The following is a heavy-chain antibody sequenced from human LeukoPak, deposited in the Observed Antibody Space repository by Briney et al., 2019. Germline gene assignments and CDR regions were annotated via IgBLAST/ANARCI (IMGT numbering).Heavy chain of an antibody. Sequence: GGSLRLACEASGFTFNSYSFNWVRQAPGKGLEWISYINSVGGTTFYADPVKGRFTISRDNAKNSLYLQMNSLRAEDTAVYYCARDALILRSLEWSPYFDYWGQGTLVTVSS. CDR1: GFTFNSYS. J-gene: IGHJ4*02. D-gene: IGHD3-3*01. CDR3: ARDALILRSLEWSPYFDY. V-gene: IGHV3-48*04. CDR2: INSVGGTT.